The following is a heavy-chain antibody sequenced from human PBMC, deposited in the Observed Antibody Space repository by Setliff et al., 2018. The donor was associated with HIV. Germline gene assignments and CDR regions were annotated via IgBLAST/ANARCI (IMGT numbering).Heavy chain of an antibody. D-gene: IGHD4-17*01. CDR2: IYTRGST. J-gene: IGHJ4*02. CDR3: AKGAGFYGDYTFDY. Sequence: SETLSLTCTVSGGPISSGSYYWSWIRQPAGKGLEWIGRIYTRGSTNYNPSLQSRVSISMDASKNKFSLKVTSVTSADTAVYYCAKGAGFYGDYTFDYWGQGNLVTVSS. CDR1: GGPISSGSYY. V-gene: IGHV4-61*02.